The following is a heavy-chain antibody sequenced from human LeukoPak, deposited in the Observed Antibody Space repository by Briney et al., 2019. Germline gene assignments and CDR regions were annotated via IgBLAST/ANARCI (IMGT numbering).Heavy chain of an antibody. J-gene: IGHJ6*03. Sequence: ASVKVSCKASGYTFTSYGISWVRQAPGQGLEWMGWISAYNGNTNYAQKLQGRVTMTTDTSTSTAYMELRSLRSDDTAVYYCARDFASWIQLWLPHYYYYMDVWGKGTTVTISS. CDR1: GYTFTSYG. CDR3: ARDFASWIQLWLPHYYYYMDV. CDR2: ISAYNGNT. D-gene: IGHD5-18*01. V-gene: IGHV1-18*01.